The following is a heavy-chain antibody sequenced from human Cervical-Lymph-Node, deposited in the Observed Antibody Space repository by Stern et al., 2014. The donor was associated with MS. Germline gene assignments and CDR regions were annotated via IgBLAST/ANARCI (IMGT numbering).Heavy chain of an antibody. Sequence: QVQLQQSGAEVKKPGVSVKVSCKVSGYSLSEISMHWVRQAPGKGLEWMGGFDTENDETVYAQNFQGRLTMTEDTSTDTAYMELSSLRSEDTAVYYCAGGGGTIDIWGQGTPVIVSS. CDR3: AGGGGTIDI. V-gene: IGHV1-24*01. CDR1: GYSLSEIS. CDR2: FDTENDET. J-gene: IGHJ3*02. D-gene: IGHD1-26*01.